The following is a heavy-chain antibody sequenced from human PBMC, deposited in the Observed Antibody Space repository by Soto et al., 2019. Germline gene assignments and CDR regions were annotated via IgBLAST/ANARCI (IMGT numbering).Heavy chain of an antibody. CDR1: GGSIITYY. V-gene: IGHV4-59*01. J-gene: IGHJ5*02. CDR3: ARGKIIGP. Sequence: PSETLSLTCTVSGGSIITYYWAWILQPPGKGLEWIGYVHYSGTTNYNPSLKSRVTMSVDTSKNQFSLKLRSVTAADTAVYYCARGKIIGPWGQGTLVTVSS. CDR2: VHYSGTT. D-gene: IGHD3-3*01.